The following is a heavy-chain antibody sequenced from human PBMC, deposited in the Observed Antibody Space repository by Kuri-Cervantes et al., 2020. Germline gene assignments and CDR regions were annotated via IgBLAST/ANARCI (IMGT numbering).Heavy chain of an antibody. J-gene: IGHJ4*02. CDR1: GYTFTGFH. CDR2: INPNSGGT. D-gene: IGHD1-1*01. CDR3: ARDNEAPRVPLDY. Sequence: ASEKVSCKASGYTFTGFHMHWVRQAPGQGLEWMGWINPNSGGTNYAQKFQGRVTMTRDTSISTAYMELSRLRSDDTAVYYFARDNEAPRVPLDYWGQGTLVTVSS. V-gene: IGHV1-2*02.